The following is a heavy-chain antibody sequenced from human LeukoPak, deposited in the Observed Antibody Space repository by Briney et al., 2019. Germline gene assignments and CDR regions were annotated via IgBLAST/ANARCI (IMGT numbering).Heavy chain of an antibody. Sequence: GGSLRLSCTAFGFTFGDDGWSWFRLAPGKGLEWICFIRKKAYGETTEYAASVRGRFTISRDDANGIAYLQMNSLKTEDTALYYCARGLHDYGDSNYYFDQWGQGTPVTVSS. CDR3: ARGLHDYGDSNYYFDQ. V-gene: IGHV3-49*03. CDR1: GFTFGDDG. J-gene: IGHJ4*02. D-gene: IGHD4-17*01. CDR2: IRKKAYGETT.